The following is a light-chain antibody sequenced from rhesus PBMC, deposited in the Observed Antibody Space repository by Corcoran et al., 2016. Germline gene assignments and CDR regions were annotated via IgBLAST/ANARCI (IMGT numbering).Light chain of an antibody. CDR3: LQHSNWPYS. CDR1: QSVSSS. J-gene: IGKJ2*01. Sequence: EIVMTQSPATLSLSPGERATLSCRASQSVSSSLAWYQQKPGQAPRLLIYGASRRATGIPDRFSGSGSVTDVTLTISSLEPEDVAVYYCLQHSNWPYSFGQGTKVEIK. V-gene: IGKV3-24*01. CDR2: GAS.